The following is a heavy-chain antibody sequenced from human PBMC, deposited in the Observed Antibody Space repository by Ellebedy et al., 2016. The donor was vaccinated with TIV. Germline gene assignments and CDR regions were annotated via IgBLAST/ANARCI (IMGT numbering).Heavy chain of an antibody. J-gene: IGHJ4*02. D-gene: IGHD6-19*01. CDR1: GFRFGDYA. V-gene: IGHV3-7*03. CDR3: AKRTAVAGPNFDY. CDR2: IKQDGSEK. Sequence: GGSLRLSCAASGFRFGDYAMTWARQAPGKGLEWVANIKQDGSEKYYVDSVQGRFTISRDNAKNSLYLQMSSVRADDTAVYYCAKRTAVAGPNFDYWGQGTLVTVS.